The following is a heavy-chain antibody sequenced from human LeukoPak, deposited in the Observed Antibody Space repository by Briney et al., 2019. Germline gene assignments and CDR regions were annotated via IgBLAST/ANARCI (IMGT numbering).Heavy chain of an antibody. Sequence: SETLSLTCTVSGGSISSGGYYWSWIRQHPGKGLEWIGYIYYSGSTYYNPSLKSRVTISVDTPKNQFSLKLSSVTAADTAVYYCARLLVVVAATTYDAFDIWGQGTMVTVSS. J-gene: IGHJ3*02. CDR1: GGSISSGGYY. CDR2: IYYSGST. D-gene: IGHD2-15*01. V-gene: IGHV4-31*03. CDR3: ARLLVVVAATTYDAFDI.